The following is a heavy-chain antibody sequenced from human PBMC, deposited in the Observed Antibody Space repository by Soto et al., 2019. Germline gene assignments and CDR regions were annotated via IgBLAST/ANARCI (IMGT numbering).Heavy chain of an antibody. Sequence: GWSLRLSCAASGFPFSKHWMHWVRQAPGKGLMWFSHIKTDGRFRRDPDSEKGRFTISRDNAWNTLHLQMNSMRAADTDVYDCARDKKWSLDDWGQGTLVTVSS. V-gene: IGHV3-74*01. CDR2: IKTDGRFR. J-gene: IGHJ4*02. CDR3: ARDKKWSLDD. D-gene: IGHD2-8*01. CDR1: GFPFSKHW.